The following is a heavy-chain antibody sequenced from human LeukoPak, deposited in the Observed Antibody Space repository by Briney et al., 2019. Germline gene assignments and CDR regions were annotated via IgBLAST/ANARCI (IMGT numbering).Heavy chain of an antibody. Sequence: PGGSLRLSCAASGFTFSSYAMSWVRQAPGKGLEWVSAISGSGGSTYYADSVKGRFTISRDNSKNTLYLQMNSLRAEDTAVYYCAKVWRIYCSSTSCYLDYWGQGTLVTVSS. CDR2: ISGSGGST. CDR1: GFTFSSYA. V-gene: IGHV3-23*01. D-gene: IGHD2-2*01. J-gene: IGHJ4*02. CDR3: AKVWRIYCSSTSCYLDY.